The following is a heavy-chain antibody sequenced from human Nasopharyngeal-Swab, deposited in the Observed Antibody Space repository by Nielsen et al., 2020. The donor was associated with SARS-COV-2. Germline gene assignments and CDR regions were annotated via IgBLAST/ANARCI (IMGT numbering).Heavy chain of an antibody. Sequence: GGSLRLSCAASGFTFSDSAIHWVLQASGKGLEWVGRVRSKGNNYATAYSASVKGRFIIFRDDPTNTAYLQMNSLKTEDTAMYYCTRCGGGCYSGRDYWGQGNLVTVSS. D-gene: IGHD2-15*01. CDR1: GFTFSDSA. CDR3: TRCGGGCYSGRDY. CDR2: VRSKGNNYAT. V-gene: IGHV3-73*01. J-gene: IGHJ4*02.